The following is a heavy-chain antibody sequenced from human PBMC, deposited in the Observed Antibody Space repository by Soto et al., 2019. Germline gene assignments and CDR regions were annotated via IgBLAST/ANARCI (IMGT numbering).Heavy chain of an antibody. CDR3: AKDIFPAEDRWFGEGMDV. CDR2: ISWNSGSI. Sequence: GGSLRLSCAASGFTFDDYAMHWVRQAPGKGLEWVSGISWNSGSIGYADSVKGRFTISRDNAKNSLYLQMNSLRAEDTALYYCAKDIFPAEDRWFGEGMDVWGKGTTVTVSS. CDR1: GFTFDDYA. D-gene: IGHD3-10*01. V-gene: IGHV3-9*01. J-gene: IGHJ6*04.